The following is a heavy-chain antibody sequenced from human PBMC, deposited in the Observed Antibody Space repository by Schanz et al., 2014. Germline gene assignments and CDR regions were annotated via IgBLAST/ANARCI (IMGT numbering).Heavy chain of an antibody. CDR2: ISGGGCSA. D-gene: IGHD3-16*01. Sequence: QVQLVESGGGVVRPGRSLRLSCAASGFTFNNYGMHWVRLVPGKGLECVSGISGGGCSAYYADSVKGRFTISRDNSKNTLYLQMNSLRPEDTAVYYCAKEGYDYIWGSYFDNGGQGTLVTVSS. J-gene: IGHJ4*02. CDR1: GFTFNNYG. V-gene: IGHV3-NL1*01. CDR3: AKEGYDYIWGSYFDN.